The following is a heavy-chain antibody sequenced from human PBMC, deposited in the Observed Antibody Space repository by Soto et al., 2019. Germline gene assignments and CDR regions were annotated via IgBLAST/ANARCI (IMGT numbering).Heavy chain of an antibody. CDR3: GSLLGSPGGWFDH. D-gene: IGHD3-16*01. V-gene: IGHV4-39*01. Sequence: SETLSLTCAVSGGSVSNSDYYWGWIRQSPGEGLEWIGSVSSTGTTYPKSSLKSRVIMSVDTSKNQFSLRLASVTAADTAVYYCGSLLGSPGGWFDHWGQGTQVTVSS. J-gene: IGHJ5*02. CDR2: VSSTGTT. CDR1: GGSVSNSDYY.